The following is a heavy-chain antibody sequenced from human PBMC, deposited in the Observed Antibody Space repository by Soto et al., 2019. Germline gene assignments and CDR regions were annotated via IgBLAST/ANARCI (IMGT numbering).Heavy chain of an antibody. D-gene: IGHD3-10*01. Sequence: PGGSLRLSCAASGFTFSSYGMHWVLQAPCKGLEWVAVISYDGSNKYYVDSVKGRFTISRDNSKNTLYLQMNSLRAEDTAVYYCAKDLNQLPLLWFGEFGTYGMDVWGQGTTVTVSS. CDR3: AKDLNQLPLLWFGEFGTYGMDV. J-gene: IGHJ6*02. CDR1: GFTFSSYG. V-gene: IGHV3-30*18. CDR2: ISYDGSNK.